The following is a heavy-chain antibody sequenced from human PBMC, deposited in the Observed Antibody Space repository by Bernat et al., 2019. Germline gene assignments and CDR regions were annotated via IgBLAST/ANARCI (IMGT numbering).Heavy chain of an antibody. CDR1: GYTFTSYD. CDR2: MNPNSGNT. V-gene: IGHV1-8*01. J-gene: IGHJ4*02. D-gene: IGHD1-14*01. Sequence: QVQLVQSGAEVKKPGASVKVSCKASGYTFTSYDINWVRQATGQGLEWMGWMNPNSGNTNYAQKLQGRVTMTTDTSTSTAYMELRSLRSDDTAVYYCARDLQGLPDDYWGQGTLVTVSS. CDR3: ARDLQGLPDDY.